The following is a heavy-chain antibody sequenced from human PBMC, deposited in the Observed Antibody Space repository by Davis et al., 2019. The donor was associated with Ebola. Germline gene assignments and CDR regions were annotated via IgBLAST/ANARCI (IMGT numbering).Heavy chain of an antibody. CDR3: ARDLGVAHFDY. V-gene: IGHV1-18*01. Sequence: ASVKVSCKTSGYTYTTYGISWVRQAPGQGLEWMGWISGYSGNTKYAQKFQDRVTMTTDTSTKTAYMQLRTLRSDDTAVYYCARDLGVAHFDYWGQGTLVTVSS. CDR1: GYTYTTYG. D-gene: IGHD3-16*01. CDR2: ISGYSGNT. J-gene: IGHJ4*02.